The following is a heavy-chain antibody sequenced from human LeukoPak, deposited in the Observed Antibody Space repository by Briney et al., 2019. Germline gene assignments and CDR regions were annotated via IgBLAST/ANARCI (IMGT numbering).Heavy chain of an antibody. CDR3: ARGAYYYDGSGYYPLYFDY. D-gene: IGHD3-22*01. V-gene: IGHV1-46*01. CDR1: GYTFTGYY. CDR2: INPSGGST. J-gene: IGHJ4*02. Sequence: ASVKVSCKASGYTFTGYYMHWVRQAPGQGLEWMGIINPSGGSTSYAQKFQGRVTMTRETSTSTVYMELSSLRSEDTAVYYCARGAYYYDGSGYYPLYFDYWGQGTLVTVSS.